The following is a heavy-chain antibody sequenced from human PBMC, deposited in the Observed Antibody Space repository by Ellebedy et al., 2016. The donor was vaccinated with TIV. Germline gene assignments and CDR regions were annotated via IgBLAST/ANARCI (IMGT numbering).Heavy chain of an antibody. Sequence: SLKISXAASGFTFDDYAMHWVRQAPGKGLEWVSGISWNSGRIDYADSVKGRFTISRDNAKNSLYLQMNSLRAEDTALYYCAKDSTDKGELLAFDYWGQGTLVTVSS. CDR1: GFTFDDYA. CDR3: AKDSTDKGELLAFDY. D-gene: IGHD1-26*01. J-gene: IGHJ4*02. CDR2: ISWNSGRI. V-gene: IGHV3-9*01.